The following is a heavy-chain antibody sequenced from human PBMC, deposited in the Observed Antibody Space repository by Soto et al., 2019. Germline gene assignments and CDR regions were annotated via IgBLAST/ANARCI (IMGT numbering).Heavy chain of an antibody. V-gene: IGHV4-34*01. Sequence: PSETLSLTCAIHGESFSGYYWSWIRQPPGKGLEWIGEINHSGSTNYSPSLKSRVTISVDTSKNQFSLKLSSVTAADTAVYYCARGVSSSSSSSDYYYYGMDVWGQGNTVTVSS. CDR2: INHSGST. CDR1: GESFSGYY. D-gene: IGHD6-13*01. CDR3: ARGVSSSSSSSDYYYYGMDV. J-gene: IGHJ6*02.